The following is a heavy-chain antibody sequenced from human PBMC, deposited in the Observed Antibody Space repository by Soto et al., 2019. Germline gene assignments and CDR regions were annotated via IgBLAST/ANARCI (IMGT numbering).Heavy chain of an antibody. V-gene: IGHV4-39*01. CDR2: IYYSGST. D-gene: IGHD5-12*01. CDR1: GGSISSSSYY. Sequence: PSETLSLTCTVSGGSISSSSYYWGWIRQPPGKGLEWIGSIYYSGSTYYNPSLKSRVTISVDTSKNQFSLKLSSVTAADTAVYYCARGYPTLPFTYWGQGTLVTVSS. CDR3: ARGYPTLPFTY. J-gene: IGHJ4*02.